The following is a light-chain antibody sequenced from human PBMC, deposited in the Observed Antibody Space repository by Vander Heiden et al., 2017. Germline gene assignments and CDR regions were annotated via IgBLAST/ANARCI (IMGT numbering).Light chain of an antibody. CDR3: QQYNNWPPWT. Sequence: EIVMTQSPATLSVSPGERATTSCTDSQSVSSNLACHQQKPDPPHRLLIYGASTRATGSPARCSGSGSWTEFTLTISSLQSQDFAVYYCQQYNNWPPWTFGQGTKLEIK. CDR1: QSVSSN. V-gene: IGKV3-15*01. CDR2: GAS. J-gene: IGKJ1*01.